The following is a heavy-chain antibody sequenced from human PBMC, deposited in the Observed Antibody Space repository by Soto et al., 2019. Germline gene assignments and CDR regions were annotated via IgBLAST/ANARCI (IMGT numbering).Heavy chain of an antibody. J-gene: IGHJ6*02. Sequence: SETLSLTCTVSGGSVSSGDFYWTWMRQPPGKGLDWIGSIYYCAITKYSPFLKSRVSISLDASSNQLFLNLNSVTVEDTAVYYCASGSPAHDPSIGSFFFDPMDVWGRGTTVTVSS. CDR1: GGSVSSGDFY. V-gene: IGHV4-61*08. CDR2: IYYCAIT. CDR3: ASGSPAHDPSIGSFFFDPMDV. D-gene: IGHD3-10*01.